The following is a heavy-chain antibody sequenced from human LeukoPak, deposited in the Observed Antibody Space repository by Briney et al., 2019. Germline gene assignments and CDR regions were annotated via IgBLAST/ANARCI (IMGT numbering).Heavy chain of an antibody. CDR1: GFSLSRYN. CDR2: ITTSSSTK. CDR3: ARDGLVDASDI. V-gene: IGHV3-48*01. J-gene: IGHJ3*02. Sequence: GGSLRLSCAASGFSLSRYNMNWVRQAPGKGLEWISYITTSSSTKYYADSVKGRFTISRDNAKNSLYLQMNSLRAEDTAVYYCARDGLVDASDIWGQGTMVTVSS.